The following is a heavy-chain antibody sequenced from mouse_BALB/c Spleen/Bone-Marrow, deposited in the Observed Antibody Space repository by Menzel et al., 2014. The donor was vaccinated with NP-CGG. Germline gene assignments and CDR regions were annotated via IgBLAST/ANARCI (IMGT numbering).Heavy chain of an antibody. CDR3: ASRGDYSYAMDY. J-gene: IGHJ4*01. V-gene: IGHV1-80*01. CDR1: GYAFSNYW. Sequence: QVQLQQSGVELVRPGSSVKISCKASGYAFSNYWMNWVKQRPGQGLEWIGQIYPGDTDIHYNGKFKGKATLTADKSSSTAYMQLSSLTSEDSAVYFCASRGDYSYAMDYWGQGTSVTVSS. CDR2: IYPGDTDI. D-gene: IGHD1-1*01.